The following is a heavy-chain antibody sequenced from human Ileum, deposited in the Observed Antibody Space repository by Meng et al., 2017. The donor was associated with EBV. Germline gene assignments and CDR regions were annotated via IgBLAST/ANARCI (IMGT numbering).Heavy chain of an antibody. J-gene: IGHJ4*02. CDR2: TSHSGST. Sequence: QVELQEPGPGLVNPSALLSLSCGVSGGSISRSDGWRWVRQPPGKGLEWIGETSHSGSTNYSPSLKSRVTISLDKSKNQLSLKLNSVTAADTAVYYCASSDYYRSDYWGQGTLVTVSS. D-gene: IGHD3-22*01. CDR3: ASSDYYRSDY. V-gene: IGHV4-4*02. CDR1: GGSISRSDG.